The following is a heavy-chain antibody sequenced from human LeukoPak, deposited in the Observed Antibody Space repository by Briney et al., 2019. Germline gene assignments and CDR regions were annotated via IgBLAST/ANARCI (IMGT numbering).Heavy chain of an antibody. CDR2: ISSSSGYT. V-gene: IGHV3-11*03. Sequence: PGGSLRLSCAASGFTFSDCYMNWIRQAPGKGLEWVSYISSSSGYTNYADSVKGGFTISRDNAKNSLYLQMDGLRAEDTAVYYCARSKRGYPYYFEYWGQGTLVTVSS. CDR3: ARSKRGYPYYFEY. CDR1: GFTFSDCY. D-gene: IGHD1-1*01. J-gene: IGHJ4*02.